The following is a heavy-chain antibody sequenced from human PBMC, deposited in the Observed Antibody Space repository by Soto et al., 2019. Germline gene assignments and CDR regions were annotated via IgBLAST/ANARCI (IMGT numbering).Heavy chain of an antibody. J-gene: IGHJ6*02. D-gene: IGHD2-15*01. Sequence: EVQLVESGGGLVQPGGSLRLSCAASGFTFSSYCMHWVRQAPGKGRLWVSRIKYDGSSTSYAASVKGRATISRDNAENTVNLQMNSLTAEDTAVYYCARGIKNYYGSDVWGQGTTVTVSS. CDR2: IKYDGSST. V-gene: IGHV3-74*01. CDR3: ARGIKNYYGSDV. CDR1: GFTFSSYC.